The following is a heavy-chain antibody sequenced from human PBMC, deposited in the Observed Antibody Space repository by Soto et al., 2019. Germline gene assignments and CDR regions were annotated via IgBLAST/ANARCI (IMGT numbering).Heavy chain of an antibody. Sequence: QVQLVESGGGVVQPGRSLRLSCAASGFTFSSYGMHWVRQAPGKGLEWVAVIWYDGSNKYYADSVKGRFTISRDNSKNTLYLQMNSLRAEDTAVYYCARDSSGYYYTLDYWGQGTLVTVCS. CDR1: GFTFSSYG. CDR2: IWYDGSNK. D-gene: IGHD3-22*01. J-gene: IGHJ4*02. V-gene: IGHV3-33*01. CDR3: ARDSSGYYYTLDY.